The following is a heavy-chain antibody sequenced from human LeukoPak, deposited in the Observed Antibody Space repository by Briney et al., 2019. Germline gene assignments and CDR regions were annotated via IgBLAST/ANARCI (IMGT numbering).Heavy chain of an antibody. CDR3: AREATPLDAFDI. CDR1: GYTFTGYY. Sequence: ASVKVSCKASGYTFTGYYMHWVRQAPGQGLEWMGWINPNSGGTNYAQKFQGRVTMTRDTSISTAYMELSRLRSDDTAVYYCAREATPLDAFDIWGQGTMVTVSS. V-gene: IGHV1-2*02. D-gene: IGHD2-15*01. CDR2: INPNSGGT. J-gene: IGHJ3*02.